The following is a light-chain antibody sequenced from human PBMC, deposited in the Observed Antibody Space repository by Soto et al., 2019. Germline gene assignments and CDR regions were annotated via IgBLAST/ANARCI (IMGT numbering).Light chain of an antibody. J-gene: IGLJ1*01. V-gene: IGLV1-40*01. CDR2: GDI. Sequence: QSVLTQPPSVSGAPGQRVTISCTGSRSNIGADYDVHWYKQPPGTAPKLLIYGDINRPSGVPDRFTGSKSGTSASLAITGLQAEDEAVYYCQSYDSSLFYVFGTGTKVTV. CDR3: QSYDSSLFYV. CDR1: RSNIGADYD.